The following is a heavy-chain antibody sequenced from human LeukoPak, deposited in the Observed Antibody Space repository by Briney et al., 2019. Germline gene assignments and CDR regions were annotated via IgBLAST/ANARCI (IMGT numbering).Heavy chain of an antibody. D-gene: IGHD3-9*01. V-gene: IGHV3-33*01. CDR2: IWYDGSNK. J-gene: IGHJ4*02. CDR1: GFTFSSYG. Sequence: GSLRLSCAASGFTFSSYGMHWVRQAPGKGLEWVAVIWYDGSNKYYADSVKGRFTISRDNSKNTLYLQMNSLRAEDTAVYYCARDGAVGYFDWLPQFDCWGQGTLVTVSS. CDR3: ARDGAVGYFDWLPQFDC.